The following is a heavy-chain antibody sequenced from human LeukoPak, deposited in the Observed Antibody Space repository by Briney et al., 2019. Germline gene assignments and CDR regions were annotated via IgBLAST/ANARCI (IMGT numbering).Heavy chain of an antibody. CDR3: ARGGGSTNDY. V-gene: IGHV4-59*01. Sequence: SETPSLTCTVSGGSISSYYWSWIRQPPGKGLEWIGYIYYSGSTNYNPSLKSRVTISVDTSKNQFSLKLSSVTAADTAVYYCARGGGSTNDYWGQGTLVTVSS. CDR1: GGSISSYY. J-gene: IGHJ4*02. CDR2: IYYSGST. D-gene: IGHD1/OR15-1a*01.